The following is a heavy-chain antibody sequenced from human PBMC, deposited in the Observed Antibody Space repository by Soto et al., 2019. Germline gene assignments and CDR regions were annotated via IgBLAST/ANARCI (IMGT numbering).Heavy chain of an antibody. CDR2: ISRNGDST. CDR1: GFSGYY. D-gene: IGHD2-15*01. CDR3: ARVYCSGGGCYGIDY. V-gene: IGHV3-11*01. Sequence: PGGSLRLSCAASGFSGYYMTWIRQAPGKGLEWISYISRNGDSTFYADSVRGRFTISRDNAKNSVYLQMDSLRVEDTAVYYCARVYCSGGGCYGIDYWGQGTLVTVSS. J-gene: IGHJ4*02.